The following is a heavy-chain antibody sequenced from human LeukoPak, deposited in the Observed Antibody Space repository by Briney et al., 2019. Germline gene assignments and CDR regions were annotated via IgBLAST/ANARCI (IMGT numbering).Heavy chain of an antibody. V-gene: IGHV3-23*01. Sequence: GGSLRLSCAASGFTFSRYGMHWVRQAPGKGLEWVSAISGSGGSTYYADSVKGRFTISRDNSKNTLYLQMNSLRAEDTAVYYCAKDSSRLYYYYGMDVWGQGTTVTVSS. D-gene: IGHD2-2*01. J-gene: IGHJ6*02. CDR2: ISGSGGST. CDR1: GFTFSRYG. CDR3: AKDSSRLYYYYGMDV.